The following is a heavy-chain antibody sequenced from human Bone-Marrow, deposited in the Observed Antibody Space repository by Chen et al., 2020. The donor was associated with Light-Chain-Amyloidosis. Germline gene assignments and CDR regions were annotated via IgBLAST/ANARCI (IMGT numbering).Heavy chain of an antibody. CDR1: GFTFDDSA. CDR2: ISWNSGSI. CDR3: AKAIVPAAIGYFDY. D-gene: IGHD2-2*02. J-gene: IGHJ4*02. V-gene: IGHV3-9*01. Sequence: EVQLVESGGGLVQPGRSLRLSCAAFGFTFDDSAMHWVRQAPGKGLEWVSGISWNSGSIGYADSVKGRFTISRDNAKNSLYLQMNSLRAEDTALYYCAKAIVPAAIGYFDYWGQGTLVTVS.